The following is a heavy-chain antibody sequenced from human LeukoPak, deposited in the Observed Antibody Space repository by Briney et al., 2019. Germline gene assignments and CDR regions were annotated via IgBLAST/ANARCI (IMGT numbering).Heavy chain of an antibody. V-gene: IGHV4-59*01. D-gene: IGHD4-11*01. CDR3: ARAPLTTVTTLGDFDI. J-gene: IGHJ3*02. CDR1: GGSISTYY. Sequence: SETLSLTCTVSGGSISTYYWSWIRQPPGKGLEWIGYVYYSGSTNYNPPLKSRVTISVDTSKNQFSLKLSSVTAADTAVYYCARAPLTTVTTLGDFDIWGQGTMVTVSS. CDR2: VYYSGST.